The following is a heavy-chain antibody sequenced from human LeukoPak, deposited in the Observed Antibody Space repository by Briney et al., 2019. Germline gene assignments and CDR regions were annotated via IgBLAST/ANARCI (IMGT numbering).Heavy chain of an antibody. CDR3: ARTSVGATVNYYYYYMDV. Sequence: SETLSLTCAVSGYSISSGYYWGWIRQPPGKGLEWIGSIYHSGSTYYSPSLKSRVTISVDTSKNQFSLKLSSVTAADTAVYYCARTSVGATVNYYYYYMDVWGKGTTVTVSS. CDR2: IYHSGST. V-gene: IGHV4-38-2*01. J-gene: IGHJ6*03. D-gene: IGHD1-26*01. CDR1: GYSISSGYY.